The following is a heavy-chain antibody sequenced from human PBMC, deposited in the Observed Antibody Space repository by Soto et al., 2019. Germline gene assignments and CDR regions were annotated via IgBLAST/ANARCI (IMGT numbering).Heavy chain of an antibody. V-gene: IGHV4-59*01. CDR1: GGSTSSYY. J-gene: IGHJ4*02. CDR3: AREASGYSGYEGCFDY. CDR2: IYYSGST. D-gene: IGHD5-12*01. Sequence: PSETLSLTCTVSGGSTSSYYRSWIRQPPGKGLEWIGYIYYSGSTNYNPSLKSRVTISVDTSKNQFSLKLSSVTAADTAVYYCAREASGYSGYEGCFDYWGQGTLVTVSS.